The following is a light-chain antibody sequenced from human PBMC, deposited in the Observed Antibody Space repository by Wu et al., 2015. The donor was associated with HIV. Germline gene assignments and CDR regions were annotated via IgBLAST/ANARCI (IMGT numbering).Light chain of an antibody. J-gene: IGKJ1*01. CDR2: AAS. Sequence: DIQMTQSPSSLSASVGDRVTITCRASQSIRIFLNWYQQKPGKAPKLLIYAASSLQSGVPSRFSGSGSGTDFTLTISSLQPEDFATYYCQQYNTYWTFGLGTKVDIK. V-gene: IGKV1-39*01. CDR3: QQYNTYWT. CDR1: QSIRIF.